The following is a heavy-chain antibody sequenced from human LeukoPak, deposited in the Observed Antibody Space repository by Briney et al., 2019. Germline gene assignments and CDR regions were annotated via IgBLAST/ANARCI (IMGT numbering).Heavy chain of an antibody. Sequence: AGGSLRLSCAASAFTFSNYAMSWVCQAPGKGLEWVSAISGSGASTYYADSVKGRFTISRDKSQNTLYLQMNSLRAEDTAVYYCAKGSSAYVMYYFDNWGQGTLVTVSS. CDR2: ISGSGAST. V-gene: IGHV3-23*01. CDR1: AFTFSNYA. CDR3: AKGSSAYVMYYFDN. D-gene: IGHD3-22*01. J-gene: IGHJ4*02.